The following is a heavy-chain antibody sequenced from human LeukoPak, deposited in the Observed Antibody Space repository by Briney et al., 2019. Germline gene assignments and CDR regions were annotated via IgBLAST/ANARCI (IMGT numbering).Heavy chain of an antibody. CDR1: GFTFSDYS. V-gene: IGHV3-21*01. CDR2: VNTVSSYI. Sequence: GGSLRLSCAASGFTFSDYSMNWVCQAPGKGLEWVASVNTVSSYIYYADSMRGRFTISRDNAKNSLFLQMNSLRAEDTAVYYCARLRRNSDRSDFFYYYDHWGQGTLVTVSS. D-gene: IGHD3-22*01. J-gene: IGHJ4*02. CDR3: ARLRRNSDRSDFFYYYDH.